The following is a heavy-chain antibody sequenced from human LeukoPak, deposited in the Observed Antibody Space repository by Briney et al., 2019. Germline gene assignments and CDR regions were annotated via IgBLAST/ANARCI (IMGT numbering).Heavy chain of an antibody. D-gene: IGHD5-24*01. CDR1: GFTFRSSA. CDR2: IIGNSVST. CDR3: AKGRRDGYNYPFFDS. J-gene: IGHJ4*02. Sequence: GGSLRLSCAASGFTFRSSAMSWVRQAPGKGLEWVSNIIGNSVSTYYADFVKGRFTISRDNSNNTLFLQMNSLSADDTAIYFCAKGRRDGYNYPFFDSWGQGAWAIVSS. V-gene: IGHV3-23*01.